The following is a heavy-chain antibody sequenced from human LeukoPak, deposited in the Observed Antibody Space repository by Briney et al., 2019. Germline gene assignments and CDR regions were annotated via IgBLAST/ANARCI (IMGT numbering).Heavy chain of an antibody. D-gene: IGHD1-1*01. CDR2: INPNSGGT. Sequence: ASVKVSCKASGGTFSSYSISWVRQAPGQGLEWMGWINPNSGGTNYAQKFQGRVTMTRDTSISTAYMELSRLRSDDTAVYYCASMNWNYWGQGTLVTVSS. J-gene: IGHJ4*02. CDR3: ASMNWNY. CDR1: GGTFSSYS. V-gene: IGHV1-2*02.